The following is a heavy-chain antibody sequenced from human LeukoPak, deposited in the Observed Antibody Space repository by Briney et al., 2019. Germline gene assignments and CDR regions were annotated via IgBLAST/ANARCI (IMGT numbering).Heavy chain of an antibody. CDR2: IYTSGST. V-gene: IGHV4-4*07. D-gene: IGHD2-2*01. CDR3: ARGGYCSSASCYLTDAFDI. J-gene: IGHJ3*02. Sequence: SETLSLTCAVSGGSISSYYWSWIRQPAGKGLEWIGRIYTSGSTNYNPSLKSRVTMSVDTSKNQFSLKLSSVTAADTAVYYCARGGYCSSASCYLTDAFDIWGQGTMVTVSS. CDR1: GGSISSYY.